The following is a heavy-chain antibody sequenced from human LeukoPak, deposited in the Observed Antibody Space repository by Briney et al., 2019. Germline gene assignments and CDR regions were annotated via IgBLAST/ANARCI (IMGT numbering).Heavy chain of an antibody. CDR2: INHSGST. CDR1: GGSFSGYY. J-gene: IGHJ6*02. Sequence: SETLSLTCAVYGGSFSGYYWSWIRQPPGKGLEWIGEINHSGSTNYNPSLKSRVTISVDTSKSQFSLKLSSVTAADTAVYYCARDRGITGTRGYYYYYGMDVWGQGTTVTVSS. V-gene: IGHV4-34*01. CDR3: ARDRGITGTRGYYYYYGMDV. D-gene: IGHD1-7*01.